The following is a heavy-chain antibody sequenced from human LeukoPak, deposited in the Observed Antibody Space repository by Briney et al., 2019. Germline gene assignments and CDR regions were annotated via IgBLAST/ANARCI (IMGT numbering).Heavy chain of an antibody. Sequence: SETLSLTCTVSGGSISNSSYYWGWIPQPPGKGLEWIGYIYYSGSTNYNPSLKSRVTISVDTSKNQFSLKLSSVTAADTAVYYCARDGLHFDIWGQGTMVTVSS. CDR2: IYYSGST. J-gene: IGHJ3*02. D-gene: IGHD3/OR15-3a*01. CDR1: GGSISNSSYY. V-gene: IGHV4-61*01. CDR3: ARDGLHFDI.